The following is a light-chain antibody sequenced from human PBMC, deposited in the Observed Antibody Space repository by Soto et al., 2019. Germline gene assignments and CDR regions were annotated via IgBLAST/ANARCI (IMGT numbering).Light chain of an antibody. CDR2: HAS. CDR1: KSIRSY. J-gene: IGKJ1*01. V-gene: IGKV1-5*01. Sequence: DIELTQSPSSLSASVGDRFTVTCRASKSIRSYLNWYQQKPGTAPKLLIYHASTLESGVPSRFSGSGSGTEFTLTISSLQPDDFATYYCQQYMSYSFGQGTKVDIK. CDR3: QQYMSYS.